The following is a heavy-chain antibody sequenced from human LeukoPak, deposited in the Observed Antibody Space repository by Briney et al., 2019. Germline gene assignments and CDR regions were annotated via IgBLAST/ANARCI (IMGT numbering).Heavy chain of an antibody. J-gene: IGHJ3*02. CDR1: GFTFSSYA. V-gene: IGHV3-7*01. Sequence: PGGSLRLSCAASGFTFSSYAMSWVRQAPGKGLEWVANIKGDGTEKQYMDFVKGRFTVSRDNAKKSVYVQMNSLRVEDTAVYYCARESMGSYDIWGQGTMVTVSS. CDR2: IKGDGTEK. CDR3: ARESMGSYDI. D-gene: IGHD2/OR15-2a*01.